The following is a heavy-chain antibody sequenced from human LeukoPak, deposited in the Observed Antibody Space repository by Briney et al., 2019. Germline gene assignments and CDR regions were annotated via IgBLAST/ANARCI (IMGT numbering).Heavy chain of an antibody. CDR1: GGTFSSYA. V-gene: IGHV1-69*04. CDR2: IVPILGIA. CDR3: ARELGDFWSGYYGDY. J-gene: IGHJ4*02. Sequence: SVKVSCKASGGTFSSYAISWVRQAPGQGLEWMGRIVPILGIANYAQKFQGRVTITADKSTSTAYMELSSLRSEDTAVYYCARELGDFWSGYYGDYWGQGTLVTVSS. D-gene: IGHD3-3*01.